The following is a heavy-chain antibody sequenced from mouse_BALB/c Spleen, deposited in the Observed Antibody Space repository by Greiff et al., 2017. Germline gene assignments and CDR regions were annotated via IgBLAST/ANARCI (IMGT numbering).Heavy chain of an antibody. J-gene: IGHJ4*01. CDR2: IWSDGST. V-gene: IGHV2-6-2*01. CDR3: ARHRYDYYAMDY. D-gene: IGHD2-14*01. CDR1: GFSLTSYG. Sequence: VKVEESGPDLVAPSQSLSITCTVSGFSLTSYGVHWVRQPPGKGLEWLVVIWSDGSTTYNSALKSRLSISKDNSKSQVFLKMNSLQTDDTAMYYCARHRYDYYAMDYWGQGTSVTVSS.